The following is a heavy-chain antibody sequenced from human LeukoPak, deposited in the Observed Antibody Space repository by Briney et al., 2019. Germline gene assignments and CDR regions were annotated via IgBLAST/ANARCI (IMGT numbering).Heavy chain of an antibody. CDR1: SDSISSYY. CDR3: ARGPPPDFDY. V-gene: IGHV4-4*07. J-gene: IGHJ4*02. Sequence: PSETLSLTCTVSSDSISSYYWSWVRQPAGKGLEWIGRIHPSGSTNYNPSLKSRVTLSVDTSKNQFSLKLSSVTAADTAAYYCARGPPPDFDYWGRGTLVTVSS. CDR2: IHPSGST.